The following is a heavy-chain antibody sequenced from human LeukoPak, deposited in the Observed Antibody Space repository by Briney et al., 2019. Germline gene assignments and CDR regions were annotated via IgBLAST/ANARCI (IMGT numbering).Heavy chain of an antibody. J-gene: IGHJ4*02. Sequence: PGGSLRLSCAASGFTFSSYGMHWVRQAPGKGLEWVAVISYDGSNKYYADSVKGRFTISRDNSKNTLYLQMNSLRAENTAVYYCAKDESDPDYGDYGLDYWGQGTLVTVSS. CDR3: AKDESDPDYGDYGLDY. CDR2: ISYDGSNK. D-gene: IGHD4-17*01. V-gene: IGHV3-30*18. CDR1: GFTFSSYG.